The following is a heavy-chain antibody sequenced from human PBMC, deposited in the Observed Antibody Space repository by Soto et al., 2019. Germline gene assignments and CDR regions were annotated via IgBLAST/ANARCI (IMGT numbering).Heavy chain of an antibody. V-gene: IGHV3-23*01. J-gene: IGHJ4*02. D-gene: IGHD2-21*01. CDR2: IGGSGDRI. CDR1: GFTFSSYV. CDR3: AKDKGSDGWPLFDN. Sequence: EVQLLESGGGLVQPGGSLRLSFAASGFTFSSYVMNWVRQAPGKGLEWVSVIGGSGDRIYYADSVKGRFTISRDNSNNTLYLQMTSLRAEDTAVYYCAKDKGSDGWPLFDNWGQGALVTVSS.